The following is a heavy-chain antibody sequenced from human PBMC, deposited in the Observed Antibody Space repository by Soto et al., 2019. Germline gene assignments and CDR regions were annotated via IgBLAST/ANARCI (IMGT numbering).Heavy chain of an antibody. Sequence: QVRRVQSGPEVKKPGASVKVSCKTSGYAFPHYVINWVRQAPGHGLEWMGFSTHTGNTNYAQNFQGRVVLTTDTSTYTAYIEVTSLRSDDTAVYHCARSGEHPLDYWGQGTPVTVSS. CDR1: GYAFPHYV. CDR3: ARSGEHPLDY. V-gene: IGHV1-18*01. D-gene: IGHD1-26*01. J-gene: IGHJ4*02. CDR2: STHTGNT.